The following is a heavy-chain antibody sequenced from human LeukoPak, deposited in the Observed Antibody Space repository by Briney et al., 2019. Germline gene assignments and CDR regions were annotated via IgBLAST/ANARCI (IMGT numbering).Heavy chain of an antibody. V-gene: IGHV4-39*07. CDR2: IYYSGST. Sequence: SETLSLTCTVSGGSISSRSYWWGWIRQPPGKGLQWIGSIYYSGSTFYNPFLKSRVTISVDRSKNQFSLKLSSVTAADTAVYYCARVQGYYYYMDVWGKGTTVTVSS. J-gene: IGHJ6*03. CDR3: ARVQGYYYYMDV. CDR1: GGSISSRSYW.